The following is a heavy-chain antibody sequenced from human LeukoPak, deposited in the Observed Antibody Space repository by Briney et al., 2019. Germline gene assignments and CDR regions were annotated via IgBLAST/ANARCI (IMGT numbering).Heavy chain of an antibody. CDR2: ISSSGSTI. V-gene: IGHV3-11*01. J-gene: IGHJ3*02. D-gene: IGHD6-13*01. Sequence: GGSLRLSCAASGFTFSDYYMSWIRQAPGKGLEWVSYISSSGSTIYYADSVKGRFTISRDNAKNSLYLQMNSLRAEDTAVYYCARVRQQQQYDAFDIWGQGTMVTVSS. CDR1: GFTFSDYY. CDR3: ARVRQQQQYDAFDI.